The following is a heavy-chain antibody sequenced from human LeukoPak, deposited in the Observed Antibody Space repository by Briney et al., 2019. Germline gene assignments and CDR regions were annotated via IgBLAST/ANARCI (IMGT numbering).Heavy chain of an antibody. CDR2: ISTSGYTK. CDR3: ATGGVRYSGSGRSGWFDP. D-gene: IGHD3-10*01. CDR1: DFSFSNYA. Sequence: PGGSLRLSCAVSDFSFSNYAMNWVRQAPGKGPEWVSYISTSGYTKYYADFVKGRFTISRDNANNSLSLQMNSLRTEDTAIYYCATGGVRYSGSGRSGWFDPWGPGTLVTVSS. V-gene: IGHV3-48*03. J-gene: IGHJ5*02.